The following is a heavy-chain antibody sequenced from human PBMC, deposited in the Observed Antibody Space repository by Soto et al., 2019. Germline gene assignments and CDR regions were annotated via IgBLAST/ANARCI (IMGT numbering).Heavy chain of an antibody. D-gene: IGHD2-15*01. Sequence: ASVKVSCKASGYTFTSYAMHWVRQAPGQRLEWMGWINAGNDNTKYSQKFQGRVTITRDTSASTAYMELSSLRSEDTAVYYCARDLGGWPDYWGQGTLVTVSS. J-gene: IGHJ4*02. V-gene: IGHV1-3*01. CDR2: INAGNDNT. CDR1: GYTFTSYA. CDR3: ARDLGGWPDY.